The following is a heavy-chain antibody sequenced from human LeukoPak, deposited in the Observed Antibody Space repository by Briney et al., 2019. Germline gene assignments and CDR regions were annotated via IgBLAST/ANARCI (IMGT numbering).Heavy chain of an antibody. Sequence: GGSLRLSCAASGFTVSSNYMSWVRQAPGKGLEWVSVIYSGGSTYYADSVKGRFTISRDNSKNTLYLQMNSLRAEDTAVYYCARAPIVGATKNAFDIWGQGTMVTVSS. CDR1: GFTVSSNY. J-gene: IGHJ3*02. V-gene: IGHV3-53*01. CDR2: IYSGGST. CDR3: ARAPIVGATKNAFDI. D-gene: IGHD1-26*01.